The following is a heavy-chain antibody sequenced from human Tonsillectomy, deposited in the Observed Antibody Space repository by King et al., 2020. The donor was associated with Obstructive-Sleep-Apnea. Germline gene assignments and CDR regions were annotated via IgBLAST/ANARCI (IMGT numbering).Heavy chain of an antibody. V-gene: IGHV3-23*04. Sequence: VQLVESGGGLVQPGGSLRLSCAASGFTFSSYAITWVRQAPGQGLEWVSATSGSGGSTYYTVSVKRRFTISRDNSKNTLYLQMNNLRAEDTAVYYCAKDGYDSSGYYPNWFDPWGQGTLVTVSS. CDR2: TSGSGGST. J-gene: IGHJ5*02. D-gene: IGHD3-22*01. CDR3: AKDGYDSSGYYPNWFDP. CDR1: GFTFSSYA.